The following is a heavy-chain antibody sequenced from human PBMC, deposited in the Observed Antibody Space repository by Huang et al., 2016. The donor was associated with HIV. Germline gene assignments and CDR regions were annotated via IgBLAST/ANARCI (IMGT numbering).Heavy chain of an antibody. CDR3: ARPRMTATSSDSTWSFFDS. Sequence: QVQLQQWGAGLLKPSGALSLKCAVYGGSFSDHYWTWIRLSTGKRLEWIGELTHRGLSTYNPSLRSRVTMSVDMSKNQFSLYLTSLTAADTAVYYCARPRMTATSSDSTWSFFDSWGQGTLVIVSS. D-gene: IGHD2-21*02. V-gene: IGHV4-34*02. J-gene: IGHJ4*02. CDR1: GGSFSDHY. CDR2: LTHRGLS.